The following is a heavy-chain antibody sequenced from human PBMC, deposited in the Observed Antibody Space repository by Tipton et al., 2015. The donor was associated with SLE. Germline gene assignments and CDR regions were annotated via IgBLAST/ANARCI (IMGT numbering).Heavy chain of an antibody. D-gene: IGHD3-3*01. CDR3: ARDSPTIFGVVNFYYYGMDV. CDR1: GGSISSSSSYY. CDR2: IHHSGIT. Sequence: TLSLTCAVYGGSISSSSSYYWAWIRQPPGKGVEWIGEIHHSGITNYNPSLKSRVTISVDKSKNQFSLNLSSVTAADTAVYYCARDSPTIFGVVNFYYYGMDVWGQGTTVTVSS. J-gene: IGHJ6*02. V-gene: IGHV4-39*07.